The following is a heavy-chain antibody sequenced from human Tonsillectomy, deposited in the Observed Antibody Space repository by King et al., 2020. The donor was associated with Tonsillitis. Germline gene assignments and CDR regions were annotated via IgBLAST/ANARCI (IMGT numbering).Heavy chain of an antibody. CDR1: GYTFTTYW. V-gene: IGHV5-10-1*03. D-gene: IGHD3-22*01. Sequence: VQLVESGAEVKKPGESLRISCKGSGYTFTTYWISWVRQMPGKGLEWMGRIDPSDSYTSYSPSFQGHVTISADKSIRTAYLQWSVLKASDTAIYYCARPRSSYYDFDYWGQGPLVTVSS. J-gene: IGHJ4*02. CDR3: ARPRSSYYDFDY. CDR2: IDPSDSYT.